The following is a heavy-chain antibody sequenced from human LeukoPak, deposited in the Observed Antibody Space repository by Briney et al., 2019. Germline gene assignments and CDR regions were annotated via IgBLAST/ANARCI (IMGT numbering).Heavy chain of an antibody. J-gene: IGHJ4*02. D-gene: IGHD3-10*01. V-gene: IGHV4-39*07. CDR2: IYYSGST. CDR1: GGSISSYY. CDR3: ARVTPDTYYYGSGSYPDLHLFDY. Sequence: SETLSLTCTVSGGSISSYYWGWIRQPPGKGLEWIGSIYYSGSTYYNPSLKSRVTISVDTSKNQFSLKLSSVTAADTAVYYCARVTPDTYYYGSGSYPDLHLFDYWGQGTLVTVSS.